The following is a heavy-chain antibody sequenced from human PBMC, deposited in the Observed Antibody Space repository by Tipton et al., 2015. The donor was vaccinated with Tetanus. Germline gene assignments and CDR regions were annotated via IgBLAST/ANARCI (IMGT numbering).Heavy chain of an antibody. Sequence: SLRLSCAASGFIFSNYGFHWVRQAPGKGLEWVAVILFDGSHKDYADSVKGRFTISRDNSRNTLYLQMNSLRAEDTAVYYCARDFRFSWDYWGQGTLVTVSS. CDR1: GFIFSNYG. J-gene: IGHJ4*02. CDR2: ILFDGSHK. CDR3: ARDFRFSWDY. V-gene: IGHV3-33*01.